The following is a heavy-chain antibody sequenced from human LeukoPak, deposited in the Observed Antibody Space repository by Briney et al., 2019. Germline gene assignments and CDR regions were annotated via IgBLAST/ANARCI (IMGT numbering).Heavy chain of an antibody. D-gene: IGHD3-16*02. CDR2: ISYDGSNK. CDR1: GFTFSSYA. V-gene: IGHV3-30-3*01. CDR3: AREWAFGGVIVDY. J-gene: IGHJ4*02. Sequence: GGSLRLSCAASGFTFSSYAMHWVRQAPGKGLEWVAVISYDGSNKYYADSVKGRFTISRDNSKNTLYLQMNSLRAEDTAVYYCAREWAFGGVIVDYWGQGTLVTVSS.